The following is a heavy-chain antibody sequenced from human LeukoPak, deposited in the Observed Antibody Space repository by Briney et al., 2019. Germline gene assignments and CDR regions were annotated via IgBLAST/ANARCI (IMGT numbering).Heavy chain of an antibody. CDR2: INPSGGST. D-gene: IGHD6-19*01. CDR1: GYTFTSYY. CDR3: ARDHRITGYSSGQDDYYYYYYMDV. J-gene: IGHJ6*03. V-gene: IGHV1-46*01. Sequence: GASVKVSCKASGYTFTSYYMHWVRQAPGQGLEWMGIINPSGGSTSYAQKFQGRVTMTRDTSTSTVYMELSSLRSEDTAVYYCARDHRITGYSSGQDDYYYYYYMDVWGKGTTVTISS.